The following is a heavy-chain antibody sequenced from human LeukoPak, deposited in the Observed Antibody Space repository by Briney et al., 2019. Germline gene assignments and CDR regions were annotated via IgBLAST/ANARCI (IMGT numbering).Heavy chain of an antibody. CDR3: ARGIAAAGITAFDI. J-gene: IGHJ3*02. Sequence: ASVKVSCKASGYTFTSYDINWVRQATGQGLEWMGWMNPNSGNTGYAQKFQGRVTMTRNTSISTAYMELSSLRSEDTAVYYCARGIAAAGITAFDIWGQGTMVTVSS. V-gene: IGHV1-8*01. CDR2: MNPNSGNT. CDR1: GYTFTSYD. D-gene: IGHD6-13*01.